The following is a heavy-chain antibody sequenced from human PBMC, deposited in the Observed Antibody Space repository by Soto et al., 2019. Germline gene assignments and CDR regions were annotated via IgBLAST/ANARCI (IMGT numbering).Heavy chain of an antibody. CDR2: IYPGDSDT. D-gene: IGHD2-21*01. Sequence: GESLKISCKGSGYSFTSYWIGWVRQMPGKGLEWMGIIYPGDSDTRYSPSFQGQVTISADKSISTAYLQWSSLKASDTATYYCARGGISHWAYFYYMDVWDRGTTVTVSS. CDR1: GYSFTSYW. CDR3: ARGGISHWAYFYYMDV. J-gene: IGHJ6*03. V-gene: IGHV5-51*01.